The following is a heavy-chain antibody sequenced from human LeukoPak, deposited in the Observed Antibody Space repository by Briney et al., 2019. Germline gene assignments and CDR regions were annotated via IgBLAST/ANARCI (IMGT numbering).Heavy chain of an antibody. CDR1: GGSFSAYY. J-gene: IGHJ4*02. V-gene: IGHV4-34*01. CDR2: INHSGST. CDR3: VRGSVNFDY. Sequence: SDTLSLTCAVKGGSFSAYYWSWIRQPLGKGLEWIGEINHSGSTSYNPSLKSRVTISVDTSKNQFSLRLTSVTAADTAVYYCVRGSVNFDYWGQGSLVTVSS.